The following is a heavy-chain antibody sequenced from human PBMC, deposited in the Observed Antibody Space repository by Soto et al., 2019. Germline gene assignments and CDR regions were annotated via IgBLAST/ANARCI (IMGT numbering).Heavy chain of an antibody. J-gene: IGHJ4*02. D-gene: IGHD5-12*01. CDR1: GGTFSSYA. CDR3: ARRTSGYSGYDYVYFDY. Sequence: ASVKVSCKASGGTFSSYAISWVRQAPGQGLEWMGGIIPIFGTANYAQKFQGRVTITADESTSTAYMELSSLRSEDTAVYYCARRTSGYSGYDYVYFDYWGQGTLVTVSS. CDR2: IIPIFGTA. V-gene: IGHV1-69*13.